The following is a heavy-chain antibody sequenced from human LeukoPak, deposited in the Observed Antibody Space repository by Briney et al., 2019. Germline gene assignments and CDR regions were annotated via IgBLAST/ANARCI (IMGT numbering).Heavy chain of an antibody. Sequence: PGGSLRLSCAVSGFRFSSYDMNWLRQAPGKGLEWVSSISGSGSYIYYADSVKGRFTISRDNAKNSLLLQMNSLRAEDTAVYNCARVGCSGGGCPIDYWGQGTLVAVSS. CDR1: GFRFSSYD. J-gene: IGHJ4*02. CDR3: ARVGCSGGGCPIDY. D-gene: IGHD2-15*01. CDR2: ISGSGSYI. V-gene: IGHV3-21*01.